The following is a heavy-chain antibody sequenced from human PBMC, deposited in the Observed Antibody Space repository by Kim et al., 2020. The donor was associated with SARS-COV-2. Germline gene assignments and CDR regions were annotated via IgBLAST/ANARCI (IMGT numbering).Heavy chain of an antibody. CDR2: ISYDGSNK. J-gene: IGHJ5*02. CDR3: AKEGNGAYYYGSGSYPSFDP. Sequence: GGSLRLSCAASGFTFSSYGMHWVRQAPGKGLEWVAVISYDGSNKFYADSVKGRFTISRDNSKNTLYLQTNSLRAEDTAVYYCAKEGNGAYYYGSGSYPSFDPWGQGTLVTVSS. CDR1: GFTFSSYG. V-gene: IGHV3-30*18. D-gene: IGHD3-10*01.